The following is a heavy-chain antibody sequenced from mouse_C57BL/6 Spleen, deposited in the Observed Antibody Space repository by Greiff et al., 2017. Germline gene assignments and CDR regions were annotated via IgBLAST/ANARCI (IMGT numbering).Heavy chain of an antibody. CDR2: ISAGGSYT. V-gene: IGHV5-4*01. Sequence: EVMLVESGGGLVKPGASLKLSCAASGFTFSSYAMSWVRQTPEKRLEWVATISAGGSYTYYPDNVKGRFTFSRDHDKNNLYVQMGHLKSEDTAMYYCARESGTWFAYWGQGTLVTVSA. CDR1: GFTFSSYA. D-gene: IGHD1-3*01. CDR3: ARESGTWFAY. J-gene: IGHJ3*01.